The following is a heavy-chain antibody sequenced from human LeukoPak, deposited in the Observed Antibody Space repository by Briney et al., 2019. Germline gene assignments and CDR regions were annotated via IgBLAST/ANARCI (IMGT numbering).Heavy chain of an antibody. CDR2: ISGSGGST. CDR3: ARGDSYYYYYMDV. CDR1: GFTFSSYA. Sequence: GGSLRLSCAASGFTFSSYAMSWVRQAPGKGLEWVSAISGSGGSTYYADSVKGRFTISRDNSKNTLYLQMNSLRAEDTAVYYCARGDSYYYYYMDVWGKGTTVTVSS. V-gene: IGHV3-23*01. J-gene: IGHJ6*03.